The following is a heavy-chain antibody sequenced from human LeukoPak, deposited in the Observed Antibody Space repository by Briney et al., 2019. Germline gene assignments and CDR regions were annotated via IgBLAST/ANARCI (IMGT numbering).Heavy chain of an antibody. CDR3: ARYQYRVPRASGAFDI. V-gene: IGHV4-34*01. D-gene: IGHD2-2*01. J-gene: IGHJ3*02. CDR2: INDSGIT. Sequence: SETLSLTRAVYGGSYNGHYWSWIRQPPGKGLEWIGEINDSGITKYNPSLKSRVTISLGTSKNQFSVKLSSVTAADTAVYYCARYQYRVPRASGAFDIWGQGTMVTISS. CDR1: GGSYNGHY.